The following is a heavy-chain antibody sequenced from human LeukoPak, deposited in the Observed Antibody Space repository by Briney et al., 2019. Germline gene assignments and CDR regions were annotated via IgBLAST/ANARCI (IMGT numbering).Heavy chain of an antibody. D-gene: IGHD3-10*01. J-gene: IGHJ4*02. CDR2: ISYDGRNN. V-gene: IGHV3-30*03. CDR3: ARDQRGSSAMIRGIIDY. CDR1: GFTFSSYA. Sequence: GGSLRLSCAASGFTFSSYAMSWVRQAPGKGLEWFAVISYDGRNNYYGDSVKGRFTISRDNSKNTLYLQMNSLRGEDTAVYFCARDQRGSSAMIRGIIDYWGQGTLVTVSS.